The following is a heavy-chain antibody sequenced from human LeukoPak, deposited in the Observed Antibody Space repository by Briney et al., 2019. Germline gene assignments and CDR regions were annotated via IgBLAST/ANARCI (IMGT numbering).Heavy chain of an antibody. V-gene: IGHV3-74*01. CDR2: IKSDGSN. J-gene: IGHJ3*02. Sequence: GGSLRLSCEASGFTFSSYWMHWVRQAPGKGLVWVSRIKSDGSNYYADSVKGRFTISRDNSKNTLYLQMNSLRAEDTAVYYCARDAGLDAFDIWGQGTMVTVSS. CDR1: GFTFSSYW. CDR3: ARDAGLDAFDI.